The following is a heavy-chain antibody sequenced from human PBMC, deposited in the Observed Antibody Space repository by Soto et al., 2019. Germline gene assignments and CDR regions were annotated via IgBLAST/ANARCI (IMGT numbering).Heavy chain of an antibody. D-gene: IGHD2-15*01. V-gene: IGHV3-21*01. J-gene: IGHJ5*02. CDR1: GFTFSSYS. Sequence: GGSLRLSCAASGFTFSSYSMNWVRQAPGKGLEWLSSISSTSDYISYADSVKGRFTISRDNAKNSLYLQMSSLRAEDTAVYYCARHRSDFWFDPWGQGTLVTVSS. CDR3: ARHRSDFWFDP. CDR2: ISSTSDYI.